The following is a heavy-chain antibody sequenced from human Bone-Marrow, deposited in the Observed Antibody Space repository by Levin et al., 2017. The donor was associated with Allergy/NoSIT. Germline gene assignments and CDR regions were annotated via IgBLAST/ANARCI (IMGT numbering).Heavy chain of an antibody. D-gene: IGHD5-18*01. Sequence: LRLSCAVSGGSISSGGYSWSWIRQPPGKGLEWIGYIYHSGSTYYNPSLKSRVTISVDRSKNQFSLKLSSVTAADTAVYYCARGVQLWPRGYYFDYWGQGTLVTVSS. CDR1: GGSISSGGYS. CDR2: IYHSGST. V-gene: IGHV4-30-2*01. J-gene: IGHJ4*02. CDR3: ARGVQLWPRGYYFDY.